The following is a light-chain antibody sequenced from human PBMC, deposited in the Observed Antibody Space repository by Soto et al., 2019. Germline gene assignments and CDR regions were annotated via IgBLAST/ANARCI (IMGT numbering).Light chain of an antibody. Sequence: EMVLTQSPATLSLSPGERATLSSRASQSVIKYLAWYQQKPGQAPRLLIFDASNRATGIPARFSGSGPGTDFTLTISSLEAEDFAVYYCQQRYICPPITFGQGTRLEIK. CDR2: DAS. CDR3: QQRYICPPIT. J-gene: IGKJ5*01. CDR1: QSVIKY. V-gene: IGKV3-11*01.